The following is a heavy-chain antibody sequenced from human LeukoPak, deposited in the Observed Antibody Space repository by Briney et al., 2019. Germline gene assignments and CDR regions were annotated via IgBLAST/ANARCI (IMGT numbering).Heavy chain of an antibody. CDR3: ARVGSGGRDFDWLAKIYYYMDV. V-gene: IGHV7-4-1*02. Sequence: ASVKVSCKASGYTFTSYAMNWVRQAPGQGLEWMGWINTNTGNPTYAQGFTGRFVFSLDTSVSTAYLQISSLKAEDTAVYYCARVGSGGRDFDWLAKIYYYMDVWGKGATVTVSS. D-gene: IGHD3-9*01. J-gene: IGHJ6*03. CDR1: GYTFTSYA. CDR2: INTNTGNP.